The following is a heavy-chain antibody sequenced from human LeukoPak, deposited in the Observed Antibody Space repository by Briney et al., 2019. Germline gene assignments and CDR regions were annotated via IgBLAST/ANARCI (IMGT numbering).Heavy chain of an antibody. CDR2: IYYSGSI. Sequence: PSETLSLTCTVSGASISSYYWSWIRQPPGKGLEWIGDIYYSGSIKYNPSLKSRVTMSVDTSKNQFSLKLSSVTAADTAIYYCARENPSGYYNRPIDYWGQGTLVTVST. CDR1: GASISSYY. D-gene: IGHD3-22*01. J-gene: IGHJ4*02. CDR3: ARENPSGYYNRPIDY. V-gene: IGHV4-59*01.